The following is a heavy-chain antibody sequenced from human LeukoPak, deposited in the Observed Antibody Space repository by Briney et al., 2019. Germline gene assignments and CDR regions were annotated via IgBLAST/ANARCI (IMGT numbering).Heavy chain of an antibody. CDR3: AKDREYSYVYDAFDI. Sequence: PGRSLRLSCAASGFTFSSYGMHWVRQAPGKGLEWVSGMSGSGGSTYYADSVKGRFTISRDNSKNTLYLQMNTLRAEDTAVYYCAKDREYSYVYDAFDIWGQGTLVTVSS. J-gene: IGHJ3*02. V-gene: IGHV3-23*01. CDR1: GFTFSSYG. CDR2: MSGSGGST. D-gene: IGHD3-16*01.